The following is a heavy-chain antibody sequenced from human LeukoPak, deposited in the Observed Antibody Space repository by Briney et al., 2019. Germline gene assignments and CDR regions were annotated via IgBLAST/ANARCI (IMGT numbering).Heavy chain of an antibody. V-gene: IGHV4-4*07. CDR3: ARGQYYGSGGLDY. Sequence: SETLSLTCTVSGGFVTYFHWSWIRQSAGKGLEWIGRLQMNGRTNYNPSLTRRVAISVDTSKNQLSLKLSSVTAADTAVYYCARGQYYGSGGLDYWGQGTLVTVSS. D-gene: IGHD3-10*01. J-gene: IGHJ4*02. CDR1: GGFVTYFH. CDR2: LQMNGRT.